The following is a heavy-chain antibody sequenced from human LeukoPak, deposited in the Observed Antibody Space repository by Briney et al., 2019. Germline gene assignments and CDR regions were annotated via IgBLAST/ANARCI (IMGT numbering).Heavy chain of an antibody. CDR1: GFTFDDYT. CDR3: ASSSDAPGNY. CDR2: ISWDGGST. V-gene: IGHV3-43*01. D-gene: IGHD6-6*01. Sequence: GGSLRLSCAASGFTFDDYTMHWVRQAPGKGLEWVSLISWDGGSTYYADSVKGRFTISRDNSKNSLYLQMNSLRTEDTALYYCASSSDAPGNYWGQGTLVTVSS. J-gene: IGHJ4*02.